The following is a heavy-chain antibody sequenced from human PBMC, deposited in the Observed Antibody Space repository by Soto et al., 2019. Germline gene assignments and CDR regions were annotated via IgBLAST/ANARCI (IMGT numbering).Heavy chain of an antibody. CDR1: GYTFTSYA. V-gene: IGHV1-3*05. J-gene: IGHJ4*02. CDR3: ARSWVVVTAPDY. Sequence: QVQLVQSGAEEKKPGASVKVSCKASGYTFTSYAMHWVRQAPGQRLEWMGWINAGNGNTKYSQKFQGRVTITMDTSASTAYMELSILRSEDTAVYYCARSWVVVTAPDYWGQGTLVTVSS. D-gene: IGHD2-21*02. CDR2: INAGNGNT.